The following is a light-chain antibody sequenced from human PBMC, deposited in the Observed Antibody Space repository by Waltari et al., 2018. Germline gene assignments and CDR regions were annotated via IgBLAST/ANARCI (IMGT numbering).Light chain of an antibody. CDR3: SSQSSDNVVL. V-gene: IGLV2-14*03. CDR2: DVS. CDR1: SSDVGGNNS. J-gene: IGLJ2*01. Sequence: QSALTQRASVSGSPGQSITISCPGTSSDVGGNNSVSWYQDHPGQAPKVIIYDVSDRPSGISERFSGSKSGNTASLTISGLQAEDEADYYCSSQSSDNVVLFGGGTKLTVL.